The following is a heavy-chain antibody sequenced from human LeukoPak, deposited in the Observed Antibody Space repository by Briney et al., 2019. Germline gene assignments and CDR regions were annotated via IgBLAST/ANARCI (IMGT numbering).Heavy chain of an antibody. D-gene: IGHD3-22*01. CDR2: ITSSGNTI. J-gene: IGHJ4*02. Sequence: GGTLRLSCAASGFTFSDYYMSWIRQAPGKGLEWVSYITSSGNTIYYADSVKGRFTISRDNAKISLYLQMNSLRAEDTAVYYCAGNYYDSSGFLRWGQGTLVTVSS. V-gene: IGHV3-11*04. CDR3: AGNYYDSSGFLR. CDR1: GFTFSDYY.